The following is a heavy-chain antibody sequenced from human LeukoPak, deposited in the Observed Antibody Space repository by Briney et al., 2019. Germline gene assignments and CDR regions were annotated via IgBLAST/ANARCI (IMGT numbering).Heavy chain of an antibody. CDR1: GFTFSSYS. J-gene: IGHJ3*02. V-gene: IGHV3-48*04. Sequence: GGSLRLSCAASGFTFSSYSMNWLRQAPGKGLEWISYISSSGGTIYYADSVKGRFTISRDNAKNSLYLQMNSLRAEDTAVYYCAGYSSGWFGAFHIWGQGTMVTVSS. CDR2: ISSSGGTI. D-gene: IGHD6-19*01. CDR3: AGYSSGWFGAFHI.